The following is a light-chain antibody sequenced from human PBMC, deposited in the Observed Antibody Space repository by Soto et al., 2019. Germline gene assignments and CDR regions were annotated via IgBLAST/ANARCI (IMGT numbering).Light chain of an antibody. CDR2: DAS. Sequence: IQRTQSPSSVSASVADRVLITCRASQTISTYLNWYQQKPGKAPRLLIYDASSLLSGVPSRFSGSGSGTDFTLTIASLQPEDFSTYYCQQSDSTPYTLGQGTKVDIK. V-gene: IGKV1-39*01. CDR3: QQSDSTPYT. CDR1: QTISTY. J-gene: IGKJ2*01.